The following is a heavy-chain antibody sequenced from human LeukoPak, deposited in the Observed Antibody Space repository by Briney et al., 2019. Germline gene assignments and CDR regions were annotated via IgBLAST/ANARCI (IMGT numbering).Heavy chain of an antibody. Sequence: GGSLRLSCAASGLTFSSYWMSWVRQAPGKGLEWVSYITSGGSTMYDADSVKGRFTISRDNAKNSLFLQMNSLRAEDTAVYYCARCSGYGMDVWGQGTTVTVSS. CDR2: ITSGGSTM. CDR3: ARCSGYGMDV. V-gene: IGHV3-11*04. CDR1: GLTFSSYW. D-gene: IGHD3-10*02. J-gene: IGHJ6*02.